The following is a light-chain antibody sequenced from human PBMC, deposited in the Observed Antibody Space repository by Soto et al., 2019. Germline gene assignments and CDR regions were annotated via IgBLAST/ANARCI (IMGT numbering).Light chain of an antibody. CDR2: EVS. CDR1: SSDVGGYNY. V-gene: IGLV2-14*01. J-gene: IGLJ1*01. CDR3: SSYTRSSTLYV. Sequence: QSVLTQPASVSGSPGQSITISCTGTSSDVGGYNYVSWYQQHPGKAPKLMIYEVSNRPSGVSNRFSGSKSGNTASLTISGLQDEDEAAYYCSSYTRSSTLYVFGTGTKLTVL.